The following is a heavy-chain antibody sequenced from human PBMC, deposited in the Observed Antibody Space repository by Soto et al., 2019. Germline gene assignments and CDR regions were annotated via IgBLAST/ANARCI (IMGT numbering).Heavy chain of an antibody. V-gene: IGHV4-59*01. CDR3: ARAYGDYVFDY. CDR1: GGSISSYY. J-gene: IGHJ4*02. Sequence: QVQLQESGPGLVKPSETLSLTCTVSGGSISSYYWSWIRQPPGKGLEWIGYIYYSGSTNYNPSLKSRVTISVDTSKNQFSLKLSSVTAADTAVYYCARAYGDYVFDYWGQGTQVTVSS. CDR2: IYYSGST. D-gene: IGHD4-17*01.